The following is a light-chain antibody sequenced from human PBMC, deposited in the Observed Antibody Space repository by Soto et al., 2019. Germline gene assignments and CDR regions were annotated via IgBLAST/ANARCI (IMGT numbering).Light chain of an antibody. CDR2: STD. CDR1: TGTVTSGHY. V-gene: IGLV7-43*01. J-gene: IGLJ2*01. Sequence: QAVVTQEPSLTVSPGGTVTLTCASSTGTVTSGHYPNWLQQKPGQAPRALIYSTDTRHSWTPARFSGSLLGGKAALTLSGVQPEDVADYYCLLYYGGAVVFGGGTKVTVL. CDR3: LLYYGGAVV.